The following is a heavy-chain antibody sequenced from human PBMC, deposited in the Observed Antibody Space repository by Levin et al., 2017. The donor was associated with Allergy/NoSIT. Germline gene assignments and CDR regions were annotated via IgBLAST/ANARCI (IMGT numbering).Heavy chain of an antibody. V-gene: IGHV3-33*01. CDR2: IWNDGSIK. Sequence: LSLTCEASGFTFSTSGMHWVRQAPGKGLDWLAVIWNDGSIKYYADSVKGRFSISRDNSKNTLYLEINNLRVEDTAVYYCARAVGPFDFWGQGTMLTVSS. CDR3: ARAVGPFDF. CDR1: GFTFSTSG. J-gene: IGHJ3*01.